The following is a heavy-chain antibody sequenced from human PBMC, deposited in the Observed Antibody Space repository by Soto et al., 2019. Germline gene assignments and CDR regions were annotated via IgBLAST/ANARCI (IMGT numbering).Heavy chain of an antibody. CDR2: INDYGDNT. V-gene: IGHV3-23*01. CDR1: GSSFTSFP. J-gene: IGHJ5*02. Sequence: GGPLRPPGPPFGSSFTSFPPAWFRQPPGKGLEWVSTINDYGDNTYYADSLEGRFTISRDNSKSTLYLQMNSLRADDTAVYYCAKDPHSSGWSYNWFDPWGQGTLVTVSS. D-gene: IGHD6-19*01. CDR3: AKDPHSSGWSYNWFDP.